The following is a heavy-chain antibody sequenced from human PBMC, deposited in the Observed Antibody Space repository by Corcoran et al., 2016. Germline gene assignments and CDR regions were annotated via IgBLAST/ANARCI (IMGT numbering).Heavy chain of an antibody. J-gene: IGHJ4*02. D-gene: IGHD2-2*01. CDR2: INHSGST. CDR1: GGSFSGYY. Sequence: QVQLQQWGAGLLKPSETLSLTCAVYGGSFSGYYWSWIRQPPGEGLEWIGEINHSGSTNYNPSLKSRVTISVDTSKNQFSLKLSSVTAADTAVYYCARGGGAGVPAAIINYWGQGTLVTVSS. CDR3: ARGGGAGVPAAIINY. V-gene: IGHV4-34*01.